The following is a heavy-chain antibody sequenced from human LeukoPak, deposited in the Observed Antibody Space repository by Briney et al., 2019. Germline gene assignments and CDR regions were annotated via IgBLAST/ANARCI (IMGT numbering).Heavy chain of an antibody. D-gene: IGHD3-3*01. Sequence: GGSLRLSCAASGFTFSNFEMNWVRQAPGKGLEWVSYIDFSGTTIYYADSVKGRFTISRDNAKNSLSLQMISLRADDTAVYYCARGFGVAYYYYSMDVWGKGTTVTISS. J-gene: IGHJ6*03. CDR3: ARGFGVAYYYYSMDV. CDR1: GFTFSNFE. V-gene: IGHV3-48*03. CDR2: IDFSGTTI.